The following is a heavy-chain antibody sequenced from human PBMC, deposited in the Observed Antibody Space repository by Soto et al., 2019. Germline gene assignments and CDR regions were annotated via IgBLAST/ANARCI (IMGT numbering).Heavy chain of an antibody. J-gene: IGHJ3*02. CDR3: VRVLGVRSSSWADSDAFDI. CDR1: GYTFTSYG. Sequence: ASVKVSCKASGYTFTSYGISWVRQAPGQGLEWMGWISAYNGNTNYAQKLQGRVTMTTDTSTSTAYMELRSLRSDDTAVYYCVRVLGVRSSSWADSDAFDIWGKGTMVTVSS. V-gene: IGHV1-18*01. D-gene: IGHD6-13*01. CDR2: ISAYNGNT.